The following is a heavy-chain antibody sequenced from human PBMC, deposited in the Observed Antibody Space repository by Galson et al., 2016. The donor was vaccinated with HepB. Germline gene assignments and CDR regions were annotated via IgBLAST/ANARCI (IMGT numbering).Heavy chain of an antibody. CDR1: GFTLSGST. V-gene: IGHV3-73*01. Sequence: SLRLSCAASGFTLSGSTMHWVRQASGKGREWVGRIRSKTNFYATADRGSVKGRFTISRDDSKNTAYLQMNSLKSEDTAVYYCTRGGGSSWNPFDCWGQGTLVTVSS. D-gene: IGHD6-13*01. J-gene: IGHJ4*02. CDR3: TRGGGSSWNPFDC. CDR2: IRSKTNFYAT.